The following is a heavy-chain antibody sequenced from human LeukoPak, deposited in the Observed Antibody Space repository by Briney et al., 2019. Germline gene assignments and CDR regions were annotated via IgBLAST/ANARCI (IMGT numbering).Heavy chain of an antibody. CDR3: ARAPYYYGSARYYFDY. CDR2: IRSSGSST. J-gene: IGHJ4*02. Sequence: PGGSLRLSCAASGFTFSSYTMHWVRQAPGEGLEYVSAIRSSGSSTYYANSVKGRFTMSRDNSKNTLYLQMGSLRAEDMAVYYCARAPYYYGSARYYFDYWGQGTLVTVSS. CDR1: GFTFSSYT. D-gene: IGHD3-10*01. V-gene: IGHV3-64*01.